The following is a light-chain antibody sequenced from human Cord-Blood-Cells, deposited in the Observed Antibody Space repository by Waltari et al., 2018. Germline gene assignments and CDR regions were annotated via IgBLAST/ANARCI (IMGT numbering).Light chain of an antibody. CDR1: QSVSSSY. CDR3: QQYGSSRT. J-gene: IGKJ2*01. V-gene: IGKV3-20*01. Sequence: EVVLTQSPGTLSLSPGERAPLSCRASQSVSSSYLAWYQQKPGPPPRLLIYGASSRATGIPDRFSGSGSGTDFTLTISRLEPEDFAVYYCQQYGSSRTFGQGTKLEIK. CDR2: GAS.